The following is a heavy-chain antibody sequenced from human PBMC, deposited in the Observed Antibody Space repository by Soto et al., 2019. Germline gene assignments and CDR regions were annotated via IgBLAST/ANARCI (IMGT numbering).Heavy chain of an antibody. CDR3: ARTNYDFWSGYSSFDY. CDR2: ISSSGSTI. D-gene: IGHD3-3*01. Sequence: EVQLVESGGGLVQPGGSLRLSCAASGFTFSSYEMNWVRQAPGKGLEWVSYISSSGSTIYYADSVKGRFTISRDNAKNSLYLQMNSLRAEDTAVYYCARTNYDFWSGYSSFDYWGQGTLVTVSS. CDR1: GFTFSSYE. J-gene: IGHJ4*02. V-gene: IGHV3-48*03.